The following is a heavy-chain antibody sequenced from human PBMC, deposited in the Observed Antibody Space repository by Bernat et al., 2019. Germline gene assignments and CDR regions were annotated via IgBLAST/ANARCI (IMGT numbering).Heavy chain of an antibody. CDR1: GYSFTGYV. V-gene: IGHV1-3*01. Sequence: QVQLVQSGAEVKKPGASVKVSCKTSGYSFTGYVIHWVRQAPGQRLEWMGWINAGNGYTKYSQNFQGRLTISRDTAASTAYMELSSLISEDTAVYCCARDWAPYGSGVNWFDPWGQGTVVTVSS. J-gene: IGHJ5*02. CDR3: ARDWAPYGSGVNWFDP. D-gene: IGHD3-10*01. CDR2: INAGNGYT.